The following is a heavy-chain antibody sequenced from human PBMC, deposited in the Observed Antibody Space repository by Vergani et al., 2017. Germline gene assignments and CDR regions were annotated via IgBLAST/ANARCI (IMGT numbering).Heavy chain of an antibody. D-gene: IGHD2-15*01. V-gene: IGHV3-23*01. J-gene: IGHJ4*02. CDR3: AKEGHTSGKCGAYDY. CDR2: IGVSCDAT. Sequence: EVQLLESGGGLVQPGGSLRLSCAASESTFSSYVMTWVRQAPGKGLDWVSAIGVSCDATHYADSVKGRFTISRDNSKNTLYLQMDGLRAEDTAVYYCAKEGHTSGKCGAYDYWGQGTLVTVSS. CDR1: ESTFSSYV.